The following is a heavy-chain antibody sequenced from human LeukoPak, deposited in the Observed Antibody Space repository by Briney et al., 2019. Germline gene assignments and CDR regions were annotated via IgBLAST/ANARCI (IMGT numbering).Heavy chain of an antibody. CDR3: ARLGYCSGGSCH. V-gene: IGHV3-48*03. CDR2: ISSSGSTI. Sequence: GGSLRLSCAASGFTFSSYEMNWVRQAPGKGLEWVSYISSSGSTIYYADSVKGRFTISRDNAKNSLYLQMNSLRAEDTAVYYCARLGYCSGGSCHWGQGTLVTVSS. CDR1: GFTFSSYE. J-gene: IGHJ4*02. D-gene: IGHD2-15*01.